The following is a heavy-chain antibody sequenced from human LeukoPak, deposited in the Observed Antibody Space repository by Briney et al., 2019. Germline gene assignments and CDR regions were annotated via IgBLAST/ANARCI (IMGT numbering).Heavy chain of an antibody. Sequence: SETLSLTCAVSGVSISSGDYYWSWIRQPPGKGLEWIGYIYYSGSTNYNPSLKSRVTISVDTSKNQFSLKLSSVTAADTAVYYCARSRRGAAAYFDYWGQGTLVTVSS. CDR2: IYYSGST. V-gene: IGHV4-61*08. D-gene: IGHD6-13*01. CDR1: GVSISSGDYY. J-gene: IGHJ4*02. CDR3: ARSRRGAAAYFDY.